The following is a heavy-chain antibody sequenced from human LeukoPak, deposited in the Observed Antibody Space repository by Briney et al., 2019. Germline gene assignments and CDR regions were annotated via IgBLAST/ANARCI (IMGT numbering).Heavy chain of an antibody. D-gene: IGHD6-19*01. Sequence: SETLSLTCTVSGGSISSSSYYWGWIRQPPGTGLEWIGSIYYSGSTYYNPSLKSRVTISVDTSKNQFSLKLSSVTAADTAVYYCARSSRPDSSGWSEWGQGTLVTVSS. CDR2: IYYSGST. CDR1: GGSISSSSYY. CDR3: ARSSRPDSSGWSE. J-gene: IGHJ4*02. V-gene: IGHV4-39*07.